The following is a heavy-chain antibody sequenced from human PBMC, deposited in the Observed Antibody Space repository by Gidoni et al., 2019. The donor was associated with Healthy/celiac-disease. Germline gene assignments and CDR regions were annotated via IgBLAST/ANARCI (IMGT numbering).Heavy chain of an antibody. CDR2: ISYDGSNK. CDR1: GFTFSSYA. V-gene: IGHV3-30-3*01. D-gene: IGHD6-19*01. CDR3: ARCIGPIAVAAYFDY. Sequence: QVQLVESGGGVVQPGRSLRLSCDAAGFTFSSYAMHWVRQAPGQGLEWVAVISYDGSNKYYSDSVKGRFTISRDNSKNTLYLQMNSLRAEDTAVYYCARCIGPIAVAAYFDYWGQGTLVTVSS. J-gene: IGHJ4*02.